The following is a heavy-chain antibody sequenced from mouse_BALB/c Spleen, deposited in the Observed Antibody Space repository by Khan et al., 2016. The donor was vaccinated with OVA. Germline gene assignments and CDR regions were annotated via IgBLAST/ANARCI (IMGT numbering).Heavy chain of an antibody. CDR3: ATSYFYGYYFDY. V-gene: IGHV5-17*02. CDR1: GFTFSSYG. D-gene: IGHD1-1*01. Sequence: QLVQSGGGLVQPGGSRKLSCAASGFTFSSYGMHWVRQAPEKGLEWVAYISGDSNTIYYADTVKGRFTISRDNPKNTLFLRMTSLMSEDTAMYYCATSYFYGYYFDYWGPGTTLTGSS. J-gene: IGHJ2*01. CDR2: ISGDSNTI.